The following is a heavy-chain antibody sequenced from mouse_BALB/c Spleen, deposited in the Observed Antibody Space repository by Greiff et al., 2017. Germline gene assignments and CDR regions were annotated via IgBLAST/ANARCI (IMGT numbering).Heavy chain of an antibody. CDR2: IWRGGST. V-gene: IGHV2-5-1*01. D-gene: IGHD1-1*01. CDR1: GFSLTSYG. J-gene: IGHJ3*01. Sequence: VKLQESGPSLVQPSQSLSITCTVSGFSLTSYGVHWVRQSPGKGLEWLGVIWRGGSTDYNAAFMSRLSITKDNSKSQVFFKMNSLQADDTAIYYCAKNGYGSSYWFAYWGQGTLVTVSA. CDR3: AKNGYGSSYWFAY.